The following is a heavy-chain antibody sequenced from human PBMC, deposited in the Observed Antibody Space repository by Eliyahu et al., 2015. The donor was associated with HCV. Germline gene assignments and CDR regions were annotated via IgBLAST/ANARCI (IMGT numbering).Heavy chain of an antibody. CDR1: GGSISSSSYY. Sequence: QLQLQESGPGLVKPSETLSLTCTVSGGSISSSSYYWGWIRQPPGKGLEWIGGIYYSGGTYYNPSLKSRVTISVDTSKNQFSLKLSSVTAADTAVYYCARLRVMDYYYYGMDVWGQGTTVTVSS. D-gene: IGHD2-21*01. CDR2: IYYSGGT. J-gene: IGHJ6*02. V-gene: IGHV4-39*01. CDR3: ARLRVMDYYYYGMDV.